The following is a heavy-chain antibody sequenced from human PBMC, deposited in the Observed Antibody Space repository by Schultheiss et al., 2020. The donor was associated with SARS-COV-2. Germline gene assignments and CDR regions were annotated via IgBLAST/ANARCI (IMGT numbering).Heavy chain of an antibody. Sequence: GGSLRLSCAASGFTFSSYGMHWVRQAPGKGLEWVAVISYDGSNKYYADSVKGRFTISRDNSKNTLYLQMNSLRAEDTAVYYCAKSESSDEFDYWGQGTLVTVSS. CDR3: AKSESSDEFDY. J-gene: IGHJ4*02. V-gene: IGHV3-30*18. D-gene: IGHD3-22*01. CDR1: GFTFSSYG. CDR2: ISYDGSNK.